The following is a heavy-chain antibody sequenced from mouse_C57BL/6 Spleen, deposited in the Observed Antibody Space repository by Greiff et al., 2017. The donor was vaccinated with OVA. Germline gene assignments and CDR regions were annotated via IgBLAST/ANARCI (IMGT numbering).Heavy chain of an antibody. CDR1: GYTFTSYW. Sequence: QVQLQQPGAELVMPGASVKLSCKASGYTFTSYWMHWVKQRPGQGLEWIGEIDPSDSYTNYNQKFKGKSTLTVDKSSSTAYMQLSSLTSEDSAVYYCASRDYSNYGYAMDYWGQGTSVTVSS. CDR2: IDPSDSYT. V-gene: IGHV1-69*01. CDR3: ASRDYSNYGYAMDY. J-gene: IGHJ4*01. D-gene: IGHD2-5*01.